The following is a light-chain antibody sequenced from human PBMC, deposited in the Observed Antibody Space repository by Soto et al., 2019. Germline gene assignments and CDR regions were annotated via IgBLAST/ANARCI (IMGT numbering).Light chain of an antibody. Sequence: EIVLTQSPGTLSLSPGERATLSCRASQSVSSSYLVWYQQKPGQAPRLLIYGASSRATGIPDRFSGSVSVTDFTLTISTVEPEDFVVYYCQQYGSSPYTFGQGTKLEIK. CDR1: QSVSSSY. CDR3: QQYGSSPYT. V-gene: IGKV3-20*01. CDR2: GAS. J-gene: IGKJ2*01.